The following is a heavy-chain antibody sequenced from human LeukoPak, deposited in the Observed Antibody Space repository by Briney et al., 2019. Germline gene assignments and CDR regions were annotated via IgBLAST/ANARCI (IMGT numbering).Heavy chain of an antibody. CDR1: GGSISSYY. CDR2: IYYSGST. V-gene: IGHV4-59*08. CDR3: ARLGYFDSKFDY. Sequence: SETLSLTCTVSGGSISSYYWSWIRQPPGKGLEWIGYIYYSGSTNYNPSLKSRVTISVDTSKNQFSLKLSSVTAADTAVYYCARLGYFDSKFDYWGQGTLDTVSS. J-gene: IGHJ4*02. D-gene: IGHD3-9*01.